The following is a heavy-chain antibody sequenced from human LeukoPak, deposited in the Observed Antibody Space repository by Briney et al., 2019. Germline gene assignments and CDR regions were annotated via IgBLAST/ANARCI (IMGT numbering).Heavy chain of an antibody. CDR2: IYHSGST. J-gene: IGHJ6*02. V-gene: IGHV4-30-2*01. CDR3: ARGYRGPSYYYYGMDV. Sequence: EPSQTLSLTCAVSGGSISSGGYSWSWIRQPPGKGLEWIGYIYHSGSTYYNPSLKSRVTISVDTSKNQFSLKLSSVTAADTAVYYCARGYRGPSYYYYGMDVWGQGTTVTVSS. CDR1: GGSISSGGYS. D-gene: IGHD5-12*01.